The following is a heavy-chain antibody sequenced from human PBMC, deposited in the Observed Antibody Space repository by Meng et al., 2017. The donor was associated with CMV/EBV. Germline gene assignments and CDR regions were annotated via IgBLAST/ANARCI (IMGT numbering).Heavy chain of an antibody. D-gene: IGHD3-3*01. J-gene: IGHJ4*02. V-gene: IGHV1-3*01. CDR2: INAGDGNT. CDR3: ARGNGVAHDY. CDR1: GYTFTGYG. Sequence: QVQLVQSGAEVKKPGASVKVSCKASGYTFTGYGIHWVRQAPGQRLEWMGWINAGDGNTNYAQKLQDRVTITRDTSASTAYMELSSLRSEDTAVYYCARGNGVAHDYWGQGTLVTVSS.